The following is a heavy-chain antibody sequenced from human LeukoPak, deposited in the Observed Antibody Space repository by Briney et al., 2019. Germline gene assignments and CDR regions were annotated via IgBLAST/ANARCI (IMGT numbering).Heavy chain of an antibody. CDR2: IASDGSST. Sequence: QSGGSLRLSCAASGFTFSSYWMNWVRQAPGKGLVWVSRIASDGSSTTYADSVKGRFSISRDNAKNTLYLQMNSLRVEDTAVYYCARGQPHGNDYWGQGTLVTVSS. V-gene: IGHV3-74*01. J-gene: IGHJ4*02. D-gene: IGHD4-23*01. CDR1: GFTFSSYW. CDR3: ARGQPHGNDY.